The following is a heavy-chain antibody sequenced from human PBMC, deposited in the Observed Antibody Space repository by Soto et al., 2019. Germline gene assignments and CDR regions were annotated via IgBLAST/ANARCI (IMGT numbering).Heavy chain of an antibody. J-gene: IGHJ5*02. Sequence: SETLSLTCTVSGGSSSSGDYYWSWIRQPPGKGLEWIGYIYYSGSTYYNPSLKSRVTISVDTSKNQFSLKLSSVTAADTAVYYCAREGINYYGSGSYQSWFDPWGQGTLVTVSS. D-gene: IGHD3-10*01. CDR1: GGSSSSGDYY. CDR3: AREGINYYGSGSYQSWFDP. CDR2: IYYSGST. V-gene: IGHV4-30-4*01.